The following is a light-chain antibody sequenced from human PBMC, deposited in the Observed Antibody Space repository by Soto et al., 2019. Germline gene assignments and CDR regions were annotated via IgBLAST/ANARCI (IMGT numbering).Light chain of an antibody. V-gene: IGLV1-40*01. CDR1: RPNIGTGYD. CDR3: QSYDSSLSAWV. CDR2: GNN. J-gene: IGLJ3*02. Sequence: QSVLTQPPSVSGAPGQRVTISCTGSRPNIGTGYDVHWYQQLPGTAPKLLIYGNNNRPSGVPDRFSGSKSGTSASLAITGLQAEDEADYYCQSYDSSLSAWVFGGGTKLTVL.